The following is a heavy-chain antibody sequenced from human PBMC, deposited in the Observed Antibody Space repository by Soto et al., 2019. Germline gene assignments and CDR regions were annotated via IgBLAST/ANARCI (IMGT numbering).Heavy chain of an antibody. CDR3: ARGYYYDDSGYFDY. CDR1: GGTFSSYT. V-gene: IGHV1-69*02. CDR2: IIPILGMA. D-gene: IGHD3-22*01. Sequence: QVQLVQSGAEVKKPGSSVNVSCKASGGTFSSYTINWVRQAPGQGLEWMGRIIPILGMASYPRKFQGRVTITADKSTNTAYMELSSLRSGDTAVYYCARGYYYDDSGYFDYWGQGTLVTVSS. J-gene: IGHJ4*02.